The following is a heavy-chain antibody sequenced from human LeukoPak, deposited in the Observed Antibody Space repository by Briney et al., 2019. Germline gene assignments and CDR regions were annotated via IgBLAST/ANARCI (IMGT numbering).Heavy chain of an antibody. CDR2: IIPIFGAA. J-gene: IGHJ4*02. V-gene: IGHV1-69*13. D-gene: IGHD3-10*01. Sequence: SVKVSCKASGGTFSSYAISWVRQAPGQGLEWMGGIIPIFGAANYAQKFQGRVTITADESTSTAYMELSSLRSEDTAVYYCASAHYYGSGSYMGYWGQGTLVTVSS. CDR1: GGTFSSYA. CDR3: ASAHYYGSGSYMGY.